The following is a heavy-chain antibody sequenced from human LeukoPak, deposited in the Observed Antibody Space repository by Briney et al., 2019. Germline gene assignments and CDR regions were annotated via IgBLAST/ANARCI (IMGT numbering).Heavy chain of an antibody. CDR3: ARRSVAASGPHDVYDI. J-gene: IGHJ3*02. CDR2: ITANGAGT. D-gene: IGHD6-13*01. V-gene: IGHV3-64*01. Sequence: GGSLRLSCVASGFTFATYTMHWVRQAPGKGLEYVSAITANGAGTWYINSVKGRFIISRDNSRSTLYLQMGSLRTEDTAMYYCARRSVAASGPHDVYDIWGQGTMVTVSS. CDR1: GFTFATYT.